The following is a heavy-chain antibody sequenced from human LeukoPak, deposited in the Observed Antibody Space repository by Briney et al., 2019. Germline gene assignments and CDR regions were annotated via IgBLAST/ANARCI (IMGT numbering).Heavy chain of an antibody. CDR1: GGSISSSSYY. CDR3: VSEQLLGGWFDP. V-gene: IGHV4-39*01. CDR2: IYYSGST. J-gene: IGHJ5*02. Sequence: SETLSLXCTVSGGSISSSSYYWDWIRQPPVKGLEWIGSIYYSGSTYYNPSLKSRVTISVDTSKNQFSLKLSSVTAADTAVYYCVSEQLLGGWFDPWGQGTLVTVSS. D-gene: IGHD2-2*01.